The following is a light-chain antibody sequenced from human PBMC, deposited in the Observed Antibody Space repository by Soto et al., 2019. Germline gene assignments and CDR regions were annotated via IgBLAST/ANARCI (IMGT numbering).Light chain of an antibody. CDR3: QQYGSSSLT. J-gene: IGKJ3*01. CDR2: GAS. V-gene: IGKV3-20*01. Sequence: EIVLTQSPGTLSLSPGERATLSCRASQSVSSSYLAWYQQKPGQAPRLLIYGASSRATGIPDRFIGSGSGTDCTLSISRLEHEEFAVYYCQQYGSSSLTFGPGTKVDIK. CDR1: QSVSSSY.